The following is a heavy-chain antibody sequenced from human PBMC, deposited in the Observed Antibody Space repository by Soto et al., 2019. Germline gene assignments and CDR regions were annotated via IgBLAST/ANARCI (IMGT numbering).Heavy chain of an antibody. V-gene: IGHV4-39*01. CDR2: IYYSGST. J-gene: IGHJ4*02. CDR1: GGSISSSSYY. CDR3: ARQPHRMTTATIVDY. D-gene: IGHD4-17*01. Sequence: SETLSLTCTVSGGSISSSSYYWGWIRQPPGKGLEWIGSIYYSGSTYYNPSLKSRVTISVDTSKNQFSLKLSSVTAADTAVYYCARQPHRMTTATIVDYWGQGTLVTVSS.